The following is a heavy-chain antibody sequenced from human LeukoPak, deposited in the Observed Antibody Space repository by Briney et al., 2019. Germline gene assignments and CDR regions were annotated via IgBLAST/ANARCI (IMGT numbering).Heavy chain of an antibody. CDR3: ATPDCGGDCYPQPFDY. CDR1: GFTFSSYA. J-gene: IGHJ4*02. D-gene: IGHD2-21*02. Sequence: GGSLRLSCAASGFTFSSYAMSWVRQAPGKGLEWVSAISGSGGSTYYADSVKGRFTISRDNSKNTLYLQMNSLRAEDTAVYYCATPDCGGDCYPQPFDYWGQGTLVTVSS. CDR2: ISGSGGST. V-gene: IGHV3-23*01.